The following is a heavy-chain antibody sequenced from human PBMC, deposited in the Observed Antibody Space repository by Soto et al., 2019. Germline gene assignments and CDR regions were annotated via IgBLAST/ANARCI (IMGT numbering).Heavy chain of an antibody. J-gene: IGHJ6*04. CDR3: AKDLLRPGRASGMDV. V-gene: IGHV3-30*18. CDR1: GFTFSTYG. D-gene: IGHD6-25*01. CDR2: ISYDGSNK. Sequence: GGSLRLSCAASGFTFSTYGMHWVRQAPGKGLEWVAVISYDGSNKYYADSVKGRFTISRDNSKNTLYLQMNSLRPEDTAVYYCAKDLLRPGRASGMDVCGEGTTVTVSS.